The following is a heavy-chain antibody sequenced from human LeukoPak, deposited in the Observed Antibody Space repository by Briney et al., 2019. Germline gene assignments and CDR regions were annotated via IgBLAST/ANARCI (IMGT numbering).Heavy chain of an antibody. Sequence: SVKVSCKASGGTFSSYAISWVRQAPGQGLEWMGGIIPIFGTANYAQKFQGRVTITADESTSTAYMELSSLRSEDTAVYYCARSMQPAPYYYYYYGMDVWGQGTTVTVSS. V-gene: IGHV1-69*01. D-gene: IGHD6-13*01. CDR3: ARSMQPAPYYYYYYGMDV. CDR2: IIPIFGTA. J-gene: IGHJ6*02. CDR1: GGTFSSYA.